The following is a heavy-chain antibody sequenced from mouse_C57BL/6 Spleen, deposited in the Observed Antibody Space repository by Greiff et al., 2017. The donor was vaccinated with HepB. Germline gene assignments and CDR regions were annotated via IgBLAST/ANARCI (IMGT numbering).Heavy chain of an antibody. J-gene: IGHJ2*01. Sequence: EVHLVESGGDLVKPGGSLKLSCAASGFTFSSYGMSWVRQTPDKRLEWVATISSGGSYTYYPDSVKGRFTISRDNAKNTLYLQMSSLKSEDTAMYYCARHTGFDYWGQGTTLTVSS. D-gene: IGHD4-1*01. CDR2: ISSGGSYT. CDR3: ARHTGFDY. CDR1: GFTFSSYG. V-gene: IGHV5-6*01.